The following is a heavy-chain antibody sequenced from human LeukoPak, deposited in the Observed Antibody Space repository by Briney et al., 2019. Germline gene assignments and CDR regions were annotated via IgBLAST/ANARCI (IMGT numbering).Heavy chain of an antibody. CDR3: AKRGVNYDSSGNDC. V-gene: IGHV3-23*01. J-gene: IGHJ4*02. CDR2: ITGSGGRS. D-gene: IGHD3-22*01. Sequence: GGSLRLSCAASGFTFSAYAMSWVRQAPGKGLEWFSSITGSGGRSYYADSVKGRFTISRDNSKSTLYLQMSDLRAEDTALYYCAKRGVNYDSSGNDCWGQGTLVTVSS. CDR1: GFTFSAYA.